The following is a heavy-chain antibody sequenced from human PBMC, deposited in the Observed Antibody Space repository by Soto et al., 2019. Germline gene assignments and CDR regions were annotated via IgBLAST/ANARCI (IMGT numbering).Heavy chain of an antibody. D-gene: IGHD5-12*01. CDR2: VKDGGST. J-gene: IGHJ4*02. Sequence: QVQLQQWGAGLLKPSETLSLTCTVNGGSLTGYYWSWIRQPPGKGLERIGEVKDGGSTNYSPSLRGRVSISADTSNNHFSLRLNSVTAADTAVYFCARGQEGIVATHWDQGALVTVSS. CDR3: ARGQEGIVATH. V-gene: IGHV4-34*01. CDR1: GGSLTGYY.